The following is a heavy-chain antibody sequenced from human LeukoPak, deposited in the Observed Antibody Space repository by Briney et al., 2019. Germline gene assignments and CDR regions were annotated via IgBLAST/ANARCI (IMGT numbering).Heavy chain of an antibody. Sequence: GGSLRLSCAASGFTFSSYAMHWVRQAPGKGLEWVAVISYDGSNKYYADSVKGRFTISRDNAKNTLYLQMNGLRAEDTAVYYCAREDEYSHGIGSDAFDIWGQGTMVTVSS. CDR2: ISYDGSNK. CDR3: AREDEYSHGIGSDAFDI. J-gene: IGHJ3*02. D-gene: IGHD5-18*01. CDR1: GFTFSSYA. V-gene: IGHV3-30*04.